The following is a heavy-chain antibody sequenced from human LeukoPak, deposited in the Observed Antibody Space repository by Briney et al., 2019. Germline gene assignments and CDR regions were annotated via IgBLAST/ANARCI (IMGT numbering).Heavy chain of an antibody. CDR2: IYHSGST. CDR1: GYSISSGYY. D-gene: IGHD1-14*01. J-gene: IGHJ5*02. V-gene: IGHV4-38-2*02. Sequence: SETLSLTCTVSGYSISSGYYWGWIRQPPGKGLEWIGSIYHSGSTYYNPSLKSRVTISVDTSKNQFSLKLSSVTAADTAVYYCARATGWFDPWGQGTLVTVSS. CDR3: ARATGWFDP.